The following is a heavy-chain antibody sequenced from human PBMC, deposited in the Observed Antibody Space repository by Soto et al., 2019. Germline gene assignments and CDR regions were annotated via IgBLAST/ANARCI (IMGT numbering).Heavy chain of an antibody. Sequence: QVQLVQSGAEVKKPGASVKVSCKASGYTFTGYYIHWVRQAPGQGLEWMGWINPKSGGTKYAQKLQGRVTMPRDTSISTVYMELISLRSDDTAVYYCARGHGDVRGDFWGQGTLVTVSS. CDR2: INPKSGGT. V-gene: IGHV1-2*02. J-gene: IGHJ4*02. CDR3: ARGHGDVRGDF. D-gene: IGHD4-17*01. CDR1: GYTFTGYY.